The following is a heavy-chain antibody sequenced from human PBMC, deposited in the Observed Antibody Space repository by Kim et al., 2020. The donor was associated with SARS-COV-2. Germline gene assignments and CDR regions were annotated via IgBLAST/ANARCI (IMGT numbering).Heavy chain of an antibody. V-gene: IGHV1-46*01. D-gene: IGHD1-26*01. CDR1: GYTFTNYW. Sequence: ASVKVSCKASGYTFTNYWIHWVRQAPGQGLEWMGMVNPSGDGPRYAQNFLGRVTTTSDTSTSTVYMELSSLRSEDTAVYYCARAWDQNFDYWGQGTPVTVSS. CDR2: VNPSGDGP. CDR3: ARAWDQNFDY. J-gene: IGHJ4*02.